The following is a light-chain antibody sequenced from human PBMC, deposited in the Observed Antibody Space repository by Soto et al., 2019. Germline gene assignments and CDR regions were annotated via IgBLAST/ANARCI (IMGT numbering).Light chain of an antibody. CDR2: GPS. V-gene: IGKV3-20*01. Sequence: EIVLTQSPAILSLSPGERATLSCRASQSLTTNFLAWYQQKPGQAPRLLIYGPSTRDPGIPDRFSGGGAGTDFTLTINRLVPEDFAVYFCQQYSNSQFSFGGGTKVEI. CDR1: QSLTTNF. J-gene: IGKJ4*01. CDR3: QQYSNSQFS.